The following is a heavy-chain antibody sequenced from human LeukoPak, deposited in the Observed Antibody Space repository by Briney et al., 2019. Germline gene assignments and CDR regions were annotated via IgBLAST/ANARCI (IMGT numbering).Heavy chain of an antibody. CDR2: ISGSGGST. CDR1: GFTFSSYG. D-gene: IGHD1-1*01. CDR3: AKDAAANVDSPYYFDY. J-gene: IGHJ4*02. Sequence: GGSLRLSCAASGFTFSSYGMSWVRQAPGKGLEWVSAISGSGGSTYYADSVKGRFTISRDNSKNTLYLQMNSLRAEDTAVYYCAKDAAANVDSPYYFDYWGQGALVTVSS. V-gene: IGHV3-23*01.